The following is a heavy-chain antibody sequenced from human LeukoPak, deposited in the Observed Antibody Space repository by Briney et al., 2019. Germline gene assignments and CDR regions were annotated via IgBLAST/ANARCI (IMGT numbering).Heavy chain of an antibody. CDR3: ARGRSSLPWAAAGTDWYFDL. Sequence: APVKVSCKASGYTFTSYYMHWVRQAPGQGLEWMGWMNPNSGNTGYAQKFQGRVTMTRNTSISTAYMELSSLRSEDTAVYYCARGRSSLPWAAAGTDWYFDLWGRGTLVTVSS. D-gene: IGHD6-13*01. V-gene: IGHV1-8*02. J-gene: IGHJ2*01. CDR2: MNPNSGNT. CDR1: GYTFTSYY.